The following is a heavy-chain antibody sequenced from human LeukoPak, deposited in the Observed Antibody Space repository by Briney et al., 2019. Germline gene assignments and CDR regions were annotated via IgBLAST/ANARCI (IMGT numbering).Heavy chain of an antibody. J-gene: IGHJ4*02. V-gene: IGHV3-15*01. Sequence: PGGSLRLSCAASGFTYSNACMNWVRQAPGKGLEWVGRIQSKTDGGTSDYAAPVKGRFTISRDDSKNTLYRQMNSLNTEDTAVYYCTTAPKWETQGTDYWGQGTLVTISS. CDR3: TTAPKWETQGTDY. CDR1: GFTYSNAC. CDR2: IQSKTDGGTS. D-gene: IGHD1-26*01.